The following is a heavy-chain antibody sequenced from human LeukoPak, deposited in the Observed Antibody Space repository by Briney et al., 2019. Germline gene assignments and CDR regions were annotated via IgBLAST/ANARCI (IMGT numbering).Heavy chain of an antibody. CDR2: IFHSGSI. J-gene: IGHJ2*01. Sequence: SXTLSLTCTVSGGSVSNGYYCWSWIRQPPGTGLEWIGYIFHSGSINNNPSPKSRVTISVDTSKNQFSLKLTSVTAADTAVYYCARAPQPTSYGDYGKRYFDLWGRGTLVTVSS. D-gene: IGHD4-17*01. V-gene: IGHV4-61*01. CDR1: GGSVSNGYYC. CDR3: ARAPQPTSYGDYGKRYFDL.